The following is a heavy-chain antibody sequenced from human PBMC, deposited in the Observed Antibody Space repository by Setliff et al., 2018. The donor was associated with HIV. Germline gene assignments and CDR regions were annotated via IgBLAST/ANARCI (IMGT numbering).Heavy chain of an antibody. CDR1: GGFISSGSYY. CDR3: ARDDYGALYGMDV. D-gene: IGHD4-17*01. Sequence: SETLSLTCTVSGGFISSGSYYWSWIRQPAGKGLEWIGRIYTSGSTNYNPSLKSRVTISVDTSKNQFSLKLSSVTAADTAVYYCARDDYGALYGMDVWGQGTTVTVSS. V-gene: IGHV4-61*02. J-gene: IGHJ6*02. CDR2: IYTSGST.